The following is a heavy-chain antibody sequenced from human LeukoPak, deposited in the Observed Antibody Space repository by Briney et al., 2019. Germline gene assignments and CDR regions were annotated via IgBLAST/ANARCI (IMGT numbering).Heavy chain of an antibody. CDR1: GFPFSSYW. V-gene: IGHV3-7*03. Sequence: PGGSLRLSCAASGFPFSSYWMSWVRQAPGKGLEWVANIKQDGSEKYYVDSVKGRFTISRDNAKNSLYLQMNSLRAEDTAVYYCARDPMEYGDLDAAGSPYYYYGMDVWGQGTTVTVSS. D-gene: IGHD4-17*01. CDR2: IKQDGSEK. CDR3: ARDPMEYGDLDAAGSPYYYYGMDV. J-gene: IGHJ6*02.